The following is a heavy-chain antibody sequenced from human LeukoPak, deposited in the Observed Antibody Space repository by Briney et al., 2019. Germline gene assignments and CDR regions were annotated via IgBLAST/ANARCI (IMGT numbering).Heavy chain of an antibody. J-gene: IGHJ4*02. CDR2: ISSSSSTI. Sequence: GGSLRLSCAASGFTFSSYNMNWVRQAPGKGLEWVSHISSSSSTIYYADSVKGRFTISRDNAKNSLYLQMNSLRAEDTAVYYCAREGGEYSSGWSFGYWGQGTLVTVSS. CDR1: GFTFSSYN. CDR3: AREGGEYSSGWSFGY. D-gene: IGHD6-19*01. V-gene: IGHV3-48*04.